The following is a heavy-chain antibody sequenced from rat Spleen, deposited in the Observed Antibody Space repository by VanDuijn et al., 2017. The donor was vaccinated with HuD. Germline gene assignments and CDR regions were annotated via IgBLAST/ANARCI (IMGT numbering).Heavy chain of an antibody. CDR1: GFTFSDYY. CDR3: TRVNTMGHGMEA. V-gene: IGHV5-29*01. J-gene: IGHJ4*01. Sequence: EVHLVESDGGLVQPGRSLKLSCAASGFTFSDYYMAWVRQAPTTGLEWVATVSYDGSRTYYRDSVKGRFTISRDNAKSTLYLQMNSLRSEDTATYYCTRVNTMGHGMEAWGQGASVTVSS. CDR2: VSYDGSRT. D-gene: IGHD1-7*01.